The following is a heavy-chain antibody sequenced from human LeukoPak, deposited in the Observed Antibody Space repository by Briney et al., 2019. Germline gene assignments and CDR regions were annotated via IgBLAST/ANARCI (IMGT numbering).Heavy chain of an antibody. J-gene: IGHJ4*02. CDR1: GFPFSDYS. CDR3: VRGCSSTSAARHGY. Sequence: HPGGSLRLSCAASGFPFSDYSMIWVRQAPGKGLEWVSHTSSGGTIKYYAYSVKGRFTISRDNAKNSLYLQMNSLRAEDTAVYYGVRGCSSTSAARHGYWGQGTLATVSS. V-gene: IGHV3-48*04. CDR2: TSSGGTIK. D-gene: IGHD2-15*01.